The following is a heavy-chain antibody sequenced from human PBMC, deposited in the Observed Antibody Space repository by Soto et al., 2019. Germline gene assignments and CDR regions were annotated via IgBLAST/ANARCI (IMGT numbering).Heavy chain of an antibody. CDR2: IGTSDDT. Sequence: EVQLVESGGALVPPGGSLRLSCAASGFTFSYYDMHWVRQAEGKGLEWVAAIGTSDDTYYADSVQGRFSISREDAKDSVYLQMSSLRAEDTAVYYCARGLLGAIDYWGQGTLVTVSS. CDR3: ARGLLGAIDY. V-gene: IGHV3-13*01. CDR1: GFTFSYYD. J-gene: IGHJ4*02. D-gene: IGHD3-16*01.